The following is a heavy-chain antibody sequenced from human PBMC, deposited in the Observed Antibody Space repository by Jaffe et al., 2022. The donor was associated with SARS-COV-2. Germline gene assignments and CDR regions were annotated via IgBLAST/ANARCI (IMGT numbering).Heavy chain of an antibody. V-gene: IGHV4-39*01. CDR3: ASSITLIALTIDY. CDR1: GGSISSSSYY. J-gene: IGHJ4*02. Sequence: QLQLQESGPALVKPSETLSLTCTVSGGSISSSSYYWGWIRQPPGKGLEWIGSIYYTGNTYYNPSLKSRVTISVDTSKNQFSLKLSSVTAADTAVYYCASSITLIALTIDYWGQGTLVTVSS. D-gene: IGHD3-22*01. CDR2: IYYTGNT.